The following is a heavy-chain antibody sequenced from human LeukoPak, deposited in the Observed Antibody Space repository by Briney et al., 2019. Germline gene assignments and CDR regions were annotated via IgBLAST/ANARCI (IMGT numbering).Heavy chain of an antibody. Sequence: RASVKVSCKASGYTFTSYGISWVRQAPGQGLEWMGWISAYNGNTNYAQKLQGRVTMTTDTSTSTAYMELRSLRSDDTAVYYCARASITMVRGVRSYYYYGMDVWGQGTTVTVSS. CDR3: ARASITMVRGVRSYYYYGMDV. V-gene: IGHV1-18*01. CDR1: GYTFTSYG. J-gene: IGHJ6*02. D-gene: IGHD3-10*01. CDR2: ISAYNGNT.